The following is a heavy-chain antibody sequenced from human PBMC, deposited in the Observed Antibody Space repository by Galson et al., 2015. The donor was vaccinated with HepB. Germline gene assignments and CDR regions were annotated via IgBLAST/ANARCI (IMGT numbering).Heavy chain of an antibody. D-gene: IGHD6-19*01. CDR2: INAGNGNT. J-gene: IGHJ4*02. Sequence: SVKVSCKASGYTFTSYAMHWVRQAPGQRLEWMGWINAGNGNTKHSQKFQGRVTITRDTSASTAYMELSSLRSEDTAVYYCARSPILAVAGPNDYWGQGTLVTVSS. CDR3: ARSPILAVAGPNDY. CDR1: GYTFTSYA. V-gene: IGHV1-3*01.